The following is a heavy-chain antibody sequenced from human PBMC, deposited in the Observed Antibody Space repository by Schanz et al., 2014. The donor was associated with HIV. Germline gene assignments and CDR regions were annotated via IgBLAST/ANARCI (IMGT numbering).Heavy chain of an antibody. CDR1: GYTFTTYD. J-gene: IGHJ6*02. Sequence: QVQLVQSGAEVKKPGASVKVSCKASGYTFTTYDINWVRQATGQGLEWLGWMNPNSGGTNYAQKFQGRVTMTRDTSISTDYMELSRLRSDDTAVYYCARGLKDYYYALDVWGQGTTVIVSS. CDR3: ARGLKDYYYALDV. D-gene: IGHD3-16*01. CDR2: MNPNSGGT. V-gene: IGHV1-2*02.